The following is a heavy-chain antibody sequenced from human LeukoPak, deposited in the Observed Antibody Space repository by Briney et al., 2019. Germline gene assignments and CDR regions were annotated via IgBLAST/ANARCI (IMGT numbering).Heavy chain of an antibody. Sequence: SETLSLTCTVSGGSISSYYWSWIRQPPGKGLEWIGYIYYSGSTNYNPSLKSRVTISVDTSKNQFSLKLSSVTAADTAVYYCARVAIDCSSTSCSNWFDPWGQGTLVTVSS. CDR3: ARVAIDCSSTSCSNWFDP. V-gene: IGHV4-59*01. D-gene: IGHD2-2*01. CDR2: IYYSGST. J-gene: IGHJ5*02. CDR1: GGSISSYY.